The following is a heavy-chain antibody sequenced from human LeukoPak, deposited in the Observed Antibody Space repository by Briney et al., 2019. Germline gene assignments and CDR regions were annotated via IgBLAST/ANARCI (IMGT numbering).Heavy chain of an antibody. Sequence: SETLSLTCTVSGCSISSSSYYWGWLRQPPGKGLEWIGSIYYSGSTYYNPSLKSRVTISVDTSKNQYSLKLSSVTAADTAVYYCARHTSSRYYGSGSYLFDYWGQGTLVTVSS. D-gene: IGHD3-10*01. CDR1: GCSISSSSYY. CDR3: ARHTSSRYYGSGSYLFDY. V-gene: IGHV4-39*01. J-gene: IGHJ4*02. CDR2: IYYSGST.